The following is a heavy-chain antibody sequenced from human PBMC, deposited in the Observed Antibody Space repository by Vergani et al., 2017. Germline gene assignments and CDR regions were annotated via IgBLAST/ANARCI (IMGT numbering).Heavy chain of an antibody. CDR1: GFKFSQFG. Sequence: QVQLVESGGGVVQPGTSLRLSCEASGFKFSQFGMHWVRQGPGKGLEWVAFISYDGSKTQYADSEKGRVTISRDNSKNTVGLEMSSLRVDDTATYYCARXVLDGSGISCFLRAGEFYYMDVWGQGTPVTVSS. CDR2: ISYDGSKT. J-gene: IGHJ6*03. V-gene: IGHV3-33*05. D-gene: IGHD3-3*01. CDR3: ARXVLDGSGISCFLRAGEFYYMDV.